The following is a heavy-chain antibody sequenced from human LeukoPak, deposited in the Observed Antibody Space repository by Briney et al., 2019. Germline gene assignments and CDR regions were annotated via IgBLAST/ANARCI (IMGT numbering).Heavy chain of an antibody. Sequence: SETLSLTCAVYGGSFCGYYWSWIRQPPGKGLECIGEINHSGSTNYNPSLKSRVTISVDPSKNQFSLKLSSVTAADTAVYYCARSSGYYDSSGYSVPFDYWGQGTLVTVSS. V-gene: IGHV4-34*01. J-gene: IGHJ4*02. CDR2: INHSGST. CDR3: ARSSGYYDSSGYSVPFDY. CDR1: GGSFCGYY. D-gene: IGHD3-22*01.